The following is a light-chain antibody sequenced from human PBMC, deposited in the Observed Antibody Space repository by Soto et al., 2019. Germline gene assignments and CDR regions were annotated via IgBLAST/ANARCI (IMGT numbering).Light chain of an antibody. CDR2: WAS. J-gene: IGKJ3*01. V-gene: IGKV4-1*01. CDR1: QTVLYSSNNKNY. Sequence: DIVMTQSPDSLAVSLGERATINCKSSQTVLYSSNNKNYLTWYQQKPGQPPKLLIYWASTREFGVPDRFSGSGSGTDFTLTISSLQAEDVAIYYCQQYYDTPFTFGP. CDR3: QQYYDTPFT.